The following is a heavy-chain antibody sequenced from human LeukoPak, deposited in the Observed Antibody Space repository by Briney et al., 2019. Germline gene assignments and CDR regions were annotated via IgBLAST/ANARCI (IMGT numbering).Heavy chain of an antibody. CDR3: ARLYHCSSTSCSNPYGMDV. Sequence: SETPSLTRTVSGGPITSYNWSWIRQPPGEGVEWDWYIYYSGSTNYNPSLKSRVTISVDTSKNQFSLKLSSVTAADTAVYYCARLYHCSSTSCSNPYGMDVWGQGTTVTVSS. CDR2: IYYSGST. CDR1: GGPITSYN. J-gene: IGHJ6*02. D-gene: IGHD2-2*01. V-gene: IGHV4-59*01.